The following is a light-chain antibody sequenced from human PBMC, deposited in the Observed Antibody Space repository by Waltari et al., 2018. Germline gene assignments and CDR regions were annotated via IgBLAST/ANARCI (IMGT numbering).Light chain of an antibody. CDR1: SSDVGFYNY. CDR3: NSYAGSSSWV. J-gene: IGLJ3*02. CDR2: DVS. V-gene: IGLV2-14*01. Sequence: QSALTQPASVSGSPGQSITISCTGTSSDVGFYNYVSWYQQHPGKAPKLMLYDVSGRPSGVSNRFSGSKSGHTASLTISGLQAEDEADYYCNSYAGSSSWVFGGGTKLTVL.